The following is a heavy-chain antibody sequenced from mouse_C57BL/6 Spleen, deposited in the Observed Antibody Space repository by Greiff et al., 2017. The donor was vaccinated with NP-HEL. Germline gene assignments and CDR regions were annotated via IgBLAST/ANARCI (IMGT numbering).Heavy chain of an antibody. Sequence: DVKLVESGPGLVKPSQSLSLTCSVTGYSITSGYYWNWIRQFPGNKLEWMSYISYDGSNNYNPSLKNRISITRDTSKNQFFLKLNSVTTEDTATYYCARDGGSRYWYFDVWGTGTTVTVSS. V-gene: IGHV3-6*01. J-gene: IGHJ1*03. CDR3: ARDGGSRYWYFDV. CDR1: GYSITSGYY. D-gene: IGHD1-1*01. CDR2: ISYDGSN.